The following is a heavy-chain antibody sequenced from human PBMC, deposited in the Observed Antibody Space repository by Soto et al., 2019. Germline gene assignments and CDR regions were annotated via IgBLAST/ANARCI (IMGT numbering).Heavy chain of an antibody. CDR2: TYYRSKWHY. J-gene: IGHJ4*02. Sequence: QAQLQQSGPGLVKPSQTLSLSCAISGDSVSNNSVAWNWVRQSPSRGLEWLGRTYYRSKWHYDYAPSVRSRITINQDAAKNHVSLQLNSVSPEDAAVYSCARTLRVRGVKYFDDWGQGHLVNVAA. CDR1: GDSVSNNSVA. D-gene: IGHD2-8*02. V-gene: IGHV6-1*01. CDR3: ARTLRVRGVKYFDD.